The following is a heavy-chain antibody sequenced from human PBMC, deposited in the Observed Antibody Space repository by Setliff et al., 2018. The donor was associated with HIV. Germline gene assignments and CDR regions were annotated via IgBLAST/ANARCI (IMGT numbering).Heavy chain of an antibody. CDR2: IYTSGSS. J-gene: IGHJ5*02. V-gene: IGHV4-61*09. CDR3: ARDRGSYNFWSGLARGDNWFDP. D-gene: IGHD3-3*01. Sequence: SETLSLTCSVSGGSISSGSYYWSWIRQPAGKGLEWIGHIYTSGSSTYNPSLKSRVTISRDTSKNQFSLNLSSVTAADTAVYYCARDRGSYNFWSGLARGDNWFDPWGQGTLVTVSS. CDR1: GGSISSGSYY.